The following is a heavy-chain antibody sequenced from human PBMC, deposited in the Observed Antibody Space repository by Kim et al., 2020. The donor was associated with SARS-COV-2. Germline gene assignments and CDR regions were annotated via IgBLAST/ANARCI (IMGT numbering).Heavy chain of an antibody. D-gene: IGHD6-19*01. CDR2: IDPSDSYT. Sequence: GESLKISCKGSGYSFTSYWISWVRQMPGEGLEWMGRIDPSDSYTNYSPSFQGHVTISADKSISTAYLQWSSLKASDTAMYYCARGHIAVSAGDYWGQGTLVTVSS. J-gene: IGHJ4*02. CDR1: GYSFTSYW. CDR3: ARGHIAVSAGDY. V-gene: IGHV5-10-1*01.